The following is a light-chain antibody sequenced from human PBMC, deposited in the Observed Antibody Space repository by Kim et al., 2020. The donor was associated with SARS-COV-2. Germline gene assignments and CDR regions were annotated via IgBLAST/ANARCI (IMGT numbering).Light chain of an antibody. CDR1: VLAKKY. Sequence: SVSPGQTARITGAGDVLAKKYGGGFQQEPGQAPVLVIYKDTERPSGIPERFAGSSSGTTVTLTISGAQVEDEADYYCYSAADNKGVFGGGTQLTVL. J-gene: IGLJ3*02. V-gene: IGLV3-27*01. CDR2: KDT. CDR3: YSAADNKGV.